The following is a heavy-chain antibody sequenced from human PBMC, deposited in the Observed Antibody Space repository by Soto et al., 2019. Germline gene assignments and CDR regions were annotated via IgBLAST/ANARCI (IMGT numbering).Heavy chain of an antibody. V-gene: IGHV3-23*01. CDR3: AKVLSGAGVDY. D-gene: IGHD3-10*01. CDR1: GFTFSSYD. Sequence: PWGSLRLSCAAPGFTFSSYDMSWVRQAPGKGLEWVSAISGSGDSTYYADSVKGRFTISRDNSKNTLYLQMNSLRADDTAVYYCAKVLSGAGVDYWGQGTLVTVYS. CDR2: ISGSGDST. J-gene: IGHJ4*02.